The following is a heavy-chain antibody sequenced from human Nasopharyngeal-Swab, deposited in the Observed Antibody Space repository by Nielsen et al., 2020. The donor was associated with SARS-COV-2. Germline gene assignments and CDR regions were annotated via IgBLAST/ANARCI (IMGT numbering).Heavy chain of an antibody. D-gene: IGHD3-3*01. CDR3: VRDSSTAIWSGYPVD. J-gene: IGHJ4*02. CDR2: IKQDGSEK. V-gene: IGHV3-7*01. Sequence: VRQAPGKGLEWVANIKQDGSEKYYGDSVKGRFTISRDNAKNSLYLHMNSLGAEDTAVYYCVRDSSTAIWSGYPVDWGQGTLVTVSS.